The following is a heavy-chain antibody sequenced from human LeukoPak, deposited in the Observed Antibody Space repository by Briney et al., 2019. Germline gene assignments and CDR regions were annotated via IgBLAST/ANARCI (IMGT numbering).Heavy chain of an antibody. Sequence: GGSLRLSCAASGFTFSSYGMHWVRQAPGKGLEWVAVIWYDGSNKYYADSVKGRFTISRDNSKNTLYLQMNSLRAEDTAVYYCARGLLGWAVKGPPYYFDYWGRGTLVTVSS. J-gene: IGHJ4*02. D-gene: IGHD3-10*01. CDR3: ARGLLGWAVKGPPYYFDY. CDR1: GFTFSSYG. CDR2: IWYDGSNK. V-gene: IGHV3-33*01.